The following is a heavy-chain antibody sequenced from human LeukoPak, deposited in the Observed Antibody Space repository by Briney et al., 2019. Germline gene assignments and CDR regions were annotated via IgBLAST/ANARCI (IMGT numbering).Heavy chain of an antibody. CDR3: ARDGGIGLDY. Sequence: GGSLRLSCAASGFTFSSYGMPWVRQAPGKGLEWVAVIWYDESKKWYRDSVKGRFTISRDISKNTLYLQMNSLRVEDTAVYYCARDGGIGLDYWGQGTLVTVSS. V-gene: IGHV3-33*01. D-gene: IGHD3-16*01. J-gene: IGHJ4*02. CDR1: GFTFSSYG. CDR2: IWYDESKK.